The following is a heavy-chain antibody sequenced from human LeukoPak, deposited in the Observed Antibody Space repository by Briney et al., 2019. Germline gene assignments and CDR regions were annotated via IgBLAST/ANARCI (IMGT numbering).Heavy chain of an antibody. V-gene: IGHV1-8*03. CDR1: GYTFTSYD. Sequence: ASVKVSCKASGYTFTSYDINWVRQATGQGLEWMGWMIPNSGNTGYAQKFQGRVTITRNTSISTAYMELSSLRSEDTAVYYCARVMGTTVTTSYYYYMDVWGKGTTVTISS. D-gene: IGHD4-17*01. J-gene: IGHJ6*03. CDR3: ARVMGTTVTTSYYYYMDV. CDR2: MIPNSGNT.